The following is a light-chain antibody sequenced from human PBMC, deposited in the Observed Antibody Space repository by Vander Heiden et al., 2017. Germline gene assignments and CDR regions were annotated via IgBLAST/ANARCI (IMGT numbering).Light chain of an antibody. J-gene: IGKJ3*01. CDR1: KGISTY. Sequence: DIQLTQSPSFLSASVGDRVTIPCRASKGISTYLAWYQQKPGQAPNLLISGASTLQSGVPARFSCSGSGTEFTLTISSLKPQDVATYYCQQVNSYTRGFSFGAGTKVDIK. CDR3: QQVNSYTRGFS. CDR2: GAS. V-gene: IGKV1-9*01.